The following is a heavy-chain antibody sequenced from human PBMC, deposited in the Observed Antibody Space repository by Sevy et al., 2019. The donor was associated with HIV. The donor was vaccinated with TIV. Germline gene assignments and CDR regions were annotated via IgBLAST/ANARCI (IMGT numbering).Heavy chain of an antibody. CDR1: GGSLITTNYC. J-gene: IGHJ5*02. Sequence: SETLSLTCSVSGGSLITTNYCWAWLRQSPGKGLEWIASIYYSGSTYYNPSLKARVTVSVDTSRSQFSLILNSVTAADTSVYYCAAHEGVTISEARFDPWGQGTLVTVSS. CDR2: IYYSGST. D-gene: IGHD1-1*01. CDR3: AAHEGVTISEARFDP. V-gene: IGHV4-39*01.